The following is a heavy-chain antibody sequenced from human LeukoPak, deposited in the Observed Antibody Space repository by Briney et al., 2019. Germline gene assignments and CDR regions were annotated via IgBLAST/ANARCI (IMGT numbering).Heavy chain of an antibody. CDR2: IYPGDSDT. D-gene: IGHD6-13*01. Sequence: GESLKISCKGSGYSFTTNWIAWLRQMPGKGLEYMGIIYPGDSDTRYSPSFQGQVIISADKSISTAYLQWSSLKASDTAMYYCARPRIAAAGAFDIWGQGTMVTVSS. V-gene: IGHV5-51*01. J-gene: IGHJ3*02. CDR1: GYSFTTNW. CDR3: ARPRIAAAGAFDI.